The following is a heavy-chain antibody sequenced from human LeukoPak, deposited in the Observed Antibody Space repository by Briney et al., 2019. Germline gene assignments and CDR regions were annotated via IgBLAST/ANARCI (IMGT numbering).Heavy chain of an antibody. CDR3: AREGPRFLEWYWFDS. J-gene: IGHJ5*01. CDR2: INPNSGGT. D-gene: IGHD3-3*01. Sequence: ASVKVSCKASGYTFTGYYMHWVRQAPGQGLEWMGWINPNSGGTNYAQKFQGRVTMTRDTSISTAYMELSRLRSDDTAVYYCAREGPRFLEWYWFDSWGQGTLVTVSS. CDR1: GYTFTGYY. V-gene: IGHV1-2*02.